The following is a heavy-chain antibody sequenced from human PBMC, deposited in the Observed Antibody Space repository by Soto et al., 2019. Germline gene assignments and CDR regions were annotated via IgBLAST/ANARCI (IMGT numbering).Heavy chain of an antibody. V-gene: IGHV4-31*03. J-gene: IGHJ5*02. CDR1: GGSISSGGYY. CDR3: ARVRSSPNRGVWFDP. D-gene: IGHD6-13*01. Sequence: QVQLQESGPGLVKPSQTLSLTCTVSGGSISSGGYYWSWIRQHPGKGLEWIGYIYYSGSTYYNPALKSRVTISVDTSKNQFSLKLSSVTAADTAVYYCARVRSSPNRGVWFDPWGQGTLVTVSS. CDR2: IYYSGST.